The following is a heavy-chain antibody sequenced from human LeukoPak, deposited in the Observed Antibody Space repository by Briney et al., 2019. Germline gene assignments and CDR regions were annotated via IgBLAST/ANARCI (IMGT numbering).Heavy chain of an antibody. D-gene: IGHD6-25*01. CDR3: ARDRRLTHFDY. J-gene: IGHJ4*02. V-gene: IGHV3-48*01. CDR2: ISSSSSTI. CDR1: GFTFSSYS. Sequence: PGGSLRLSCAASGFTFSSYSMNWVRQAPGKGLEWVSYISSSSSTIYYADSVKGRFTISRDNAKNSLYLQMNSLRAEDTAVYYCARDRRLTHFDYWGQGTLVTVSS.